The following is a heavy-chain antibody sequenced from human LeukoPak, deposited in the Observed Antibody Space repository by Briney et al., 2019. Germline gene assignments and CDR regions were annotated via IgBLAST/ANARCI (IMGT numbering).Heavy chain of an antibody. CDR2: IYPGDSDT. J-gene: IGHJ6*02. CDR1: GYSFTSYW. CDR3: ARQASRFMVRGVINYHYGMDV. V-gene: IGHV5-51*01. Sequence: GESLKISCKGSGYSFTSYWIGWVRQMPGKGLEWMGIIYPGDSDTRYSPSFQGQVTISADKSISTAYLQWSSLKASDTAMYYCARQASRFMVRGVINYHYGMDVWGQGTTVTVSS. D-gene: IGHD3-10*01.